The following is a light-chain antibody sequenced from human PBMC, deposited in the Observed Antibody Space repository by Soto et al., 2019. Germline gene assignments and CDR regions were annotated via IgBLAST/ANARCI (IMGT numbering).Light chain of an antibody. J-gene: IGKJ1*01. V-gene: IGKV1-39*01. CDR1: QSISSY. Sequence: DIQMTQSPSSLSASVGDRVTITCRASQSISSYLNWYQQKPRKAPKLLIYAASSLQSGVPSSFSGSGSGTDCTLTISSLQHYDFATYYCQQSYSTPPWTFGQGTKVEIK. CDR2: AAS. CDR3: QQSYSTPPWT.